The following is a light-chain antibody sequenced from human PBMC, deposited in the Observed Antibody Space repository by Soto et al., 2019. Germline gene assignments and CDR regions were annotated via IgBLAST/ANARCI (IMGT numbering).Light chain of an antibody. J-gene: IGKJ1*01. V-gene: IGKV1-39*01. CDR2: AAA. Sequence: DIQMTQSASSLSASVGDRVTITCRASQSIRSYLNWYQQKPGKAPKLLIYAAASLQSGVPSSFRGFGAGTDFTLTITRLQDEDFATYYCQQTYSPPWTFGQGTQGGYQ. CDR3: QQTYSPPWT. CDR1: QSIRSY.